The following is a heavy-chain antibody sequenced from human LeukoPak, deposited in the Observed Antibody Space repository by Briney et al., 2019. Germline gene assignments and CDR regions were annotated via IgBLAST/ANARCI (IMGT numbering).Heavy chain of an antibody. CDR2: ISGSGGST. Sequence: PGGSLRLSCAASGFTFSSYAMSWVRQAPGKGQEWVSAISGSGGSTYYADSVKGRFTISRDNSKNTLYLQMNSLRAEDTAVYYCAKLNYYDSSGYYTGRGHFDYWGQGTLVTVSS. D-gene: IGHD3-22*01. CDR3: AKLNYYDSSGYYTGRGHFDY. J-gene: IGHJ4*02. V-gene: IGHV3-23*01. CDR1: GFTFSSYA.